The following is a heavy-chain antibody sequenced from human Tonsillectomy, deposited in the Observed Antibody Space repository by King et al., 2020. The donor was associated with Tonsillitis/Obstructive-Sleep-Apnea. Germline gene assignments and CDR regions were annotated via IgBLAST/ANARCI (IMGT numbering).Heavy chain of an antibody. D-gene: IGHD6-25*01. V-gene: IGHV4-39*01. J-gene: IGHJ5*02. CDR3: ARHRGVAAGSWDWFDP. CDR2: IYDSGST. Sequence: QLQESGPGLVKPSETLSLTCTVSGGSISSSSYYWGWIRQPPGKGLEWIGSIYDSGSTYYNPSLKSRVTISVDTSKNQFSLRLSSVSAADTAVYYCARHRGVAAGSWDWFDPWGQGTLVTVSS. CDR1: GGSISSSSYY.